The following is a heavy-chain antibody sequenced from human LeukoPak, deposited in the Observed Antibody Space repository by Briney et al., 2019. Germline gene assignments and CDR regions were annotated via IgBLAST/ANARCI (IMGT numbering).Heavy chain of an antibody. D-gene: IGHD2-15*01. CDR1: GVTFSSYS. J-gene: IGHJ4*02. Sequence: GGSLRLSCAASGVTFSSYSMNWVRQAPGKGLGWVSSISSSSSYIYYADSVKGRFTISRDNANNSLYLQMNSLRAEDTAVYYCAKVGVIVVVVAAFDYWGQGTLVTVSS. CDR3: AKVGVIVVVVAAFDY. V-gene: IGHV3-21*04. CDR2: ISSSSSYI.